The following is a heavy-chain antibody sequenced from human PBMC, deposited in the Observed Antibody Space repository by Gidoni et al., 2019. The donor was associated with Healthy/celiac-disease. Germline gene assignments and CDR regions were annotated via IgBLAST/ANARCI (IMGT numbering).Heavy chain of an antibody. D-gene: IGHD4-17*01. CDR1: GGTFSSYA. Sequence: QVQLVQSGAEVKKPGSSVKVSCKASGGTFSSYAISWVRQAPGQGLEWMGRIIPILGIANYAQKFQGRVTITADKSTSTAYMELSSLRSEDTAVYCCARSYGDYPYYYYGMDVWGQGTTVTVSS. J-gene: IGHJ6*02. CDR2: IIPILGIA. V-gene: IGHV1-69*09. CDR3: ARSYGDYPYYYYGMDV.